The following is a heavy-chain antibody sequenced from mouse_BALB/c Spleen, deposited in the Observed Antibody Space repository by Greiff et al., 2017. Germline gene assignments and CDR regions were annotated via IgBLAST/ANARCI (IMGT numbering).Heavy chain of an antibody. CDR3: ARWSYGNYENYAMDY. J-gene: IGHJ4*01. CDR1: GYTFTSYW. D-gene: IGHD2-1*01. Sequence: VQLQQPGAELVKPGASVKLSCKASGYTFTSYWMHWVKQRPGQGLEWIGEINPSNGRTNYNEKFKSKATLTVDKSSSTAYMQLSSLTSEDSAVYYCARWSYGNYENYAMDYWGQGTSVTVSS. V-gene: IGHV1S81*02. CDR2: INPSNGRT.